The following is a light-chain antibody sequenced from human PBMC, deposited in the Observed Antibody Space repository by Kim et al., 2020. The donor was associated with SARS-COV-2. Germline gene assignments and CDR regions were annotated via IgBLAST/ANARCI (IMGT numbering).Light chain of an antibody. Sequence: SPGERATLSCRASQSISSNYLGWYQQKPGQAPRLLIYGASNRATGIPDRFSGSGSGTDFTLTISRLEPGDFAVYYCQQCGTSSYTFGQGTKVDIK. CDR1: QSISSNY. J-gene: IGKJ2*01. V-gene: IGKV3-20*01. CDR3: QQCGTSSYT. CDR2: GAS.